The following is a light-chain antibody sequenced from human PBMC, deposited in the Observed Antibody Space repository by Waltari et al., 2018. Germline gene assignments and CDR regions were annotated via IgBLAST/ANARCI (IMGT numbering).Light chain of an antibody. V-gene: IGLV3-25*03. CDR3: QAADSADTYVV. Sequence: SYELTQPPSVPVSPGQTARITCSGDALQKQYGYWYQQKPGQAPVLVIFKDTERPSGIPERFSGSSSGTTVTLTISGVQAEDEADYYCQAADSADTYVVFGGGTKLTVV. J-gene: IGLJ2*01. CDR2: KDT. CDR1: ALQKQY.